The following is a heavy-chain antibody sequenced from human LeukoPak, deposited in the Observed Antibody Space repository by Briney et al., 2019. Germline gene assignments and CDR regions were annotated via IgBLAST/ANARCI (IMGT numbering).Heavy chain of an antibody. CDR3: ARDASDYLTTVTTLRHDAFDI. V-gene: IGHV3-74*01. Sequence: GGSLRLSCAASGFTFSSYGINWVRQAPGKGLVWVSRIASDGSSTTYADSVKGRFSISRDNAKNTLYLQMNSLRVEDTAVYYCARDASDYLTTVTTLRHDAFDIWGQGTMVTVSS. J-gene: IGHJ3*02. CDR2: IASDGSST. D-gene: IGHD4-17*01. CDR1: GFTFSSYG.